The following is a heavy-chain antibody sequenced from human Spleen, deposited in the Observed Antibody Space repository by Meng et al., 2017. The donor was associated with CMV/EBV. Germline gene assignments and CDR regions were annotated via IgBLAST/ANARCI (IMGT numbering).Heavy chain of an antibody. CDR1: GFTFTIYG. Sequence: GESLKISCAAPGFTFTIYGMQWVRQAPGKGLEWVAFIRFDGSNQYYSDYVKGRFTISRDNFKGTLYLQMDSLRAEDTAVYYCAKLSARFGDFFSFDSWGQGTLVTVSS. V-gene: IGHV3-30*02. J-gene: IGHJ4*02. D-gene: IGHD3-10*01. CDR3: AKLSARFGDFFSFDS. CDR2: IRFDGSNQ.